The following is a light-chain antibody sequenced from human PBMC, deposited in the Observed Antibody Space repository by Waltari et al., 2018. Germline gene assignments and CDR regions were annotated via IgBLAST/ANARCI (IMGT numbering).Light chain of an antibody. CDR3: QHYNLHSET. V-gene: IGKV1-5*03. Sequence: DIQMSQSPSPLSASVGDSVTITCRASQRISSWLAWYQQKPGKAPKLLIYKASSLQSGVPSRFSGSGSGTEFTLTISSLQPDDFATYYCQHYNLHSETFGQGTKLEIK. CDR1: QRISSW. CDR2: KAS. J-gene: IGKJ2*01.